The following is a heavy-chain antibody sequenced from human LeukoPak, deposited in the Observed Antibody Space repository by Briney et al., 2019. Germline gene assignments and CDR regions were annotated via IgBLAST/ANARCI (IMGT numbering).Heavy chain of an antibody. D-gene: IGHD6-13*01. CDR2: ISAYNGNT. Sequence: ASVKVSCKASGYTFTSYGISWVRQAPGQGLEWMGWISAYNGNTNYAQKPQGRVTMTTDTSTSTAYMELRSLRSDDTAVYYCARDSIAAAETYYYYGMDVWGQGTTVTVSS. CDR1: GYTFTSYG. CDR3: ARDSIAAAETYYYYGMDV. J-gene: IGHJ6*02. V-gene: IGHV1-18*01.